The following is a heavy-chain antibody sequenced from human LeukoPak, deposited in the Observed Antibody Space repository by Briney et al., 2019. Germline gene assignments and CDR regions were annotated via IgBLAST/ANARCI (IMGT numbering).Heavy chain of an antibody. CDR2: INPNSGAT. V-gene: IGHV1-2*02. CDR1: GYTFTGYY. Sequence: AASVKVSCKASGYTFTGYYMHWVRQAPGQGLEWMGWINPNSGATNYAQNFQGRVTMTRDTSISTAYMELSRLRSDDTAMYYCARDGVVVPAAGYYYYMDVWGKGTTVTVSS. J-gene: IGHJ6*03. CDR3: ARDGVVVPAAGYYYYMDV. D-gene: IGHD2-2*01.